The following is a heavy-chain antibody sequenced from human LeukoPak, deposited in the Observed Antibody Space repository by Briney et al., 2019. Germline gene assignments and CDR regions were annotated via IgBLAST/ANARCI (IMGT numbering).Heavy chain of an antibody. Sequence: PSQTLSLTCTVSGGSISSGSYYWSWIRQPAGKGLEWIGRIYTSGSTNYNPSLKSRVTISVDTSKNQFSLKLSSVTAADTAVYYCASDSSGYAFDIWGQGTVVTVSS. D-gene: IGHD3-22*01. J-gene: IGHJ3*02. CDR3: ASDSSGYAFDI. CDR1: GGSISSGSYY. V-gene: IGHV4-61*02. CDR2: IYTSGST.